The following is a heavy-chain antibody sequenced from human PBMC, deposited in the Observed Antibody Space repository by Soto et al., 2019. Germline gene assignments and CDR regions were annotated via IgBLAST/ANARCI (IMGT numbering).Heavy chain of an antibody. D-gene: IGHD2-2*01. J-gene: IGHJ3*02. V-gene: IGHV4-34*01. Sequence: SETLSLTCAVYGGSFSGYYWTWISQTPGKGLEWIGEISHSGSTNYKPSLKSRVTISADPSKKQFSLNLTSVTAADSGVYYCARGECSSNYCFTRWALDIWGQGTVVTVSS. CDR2: ISHSGST. CDR1: GGSFSGYY. CDR3: ARGECSSNYCFTRWALDI.